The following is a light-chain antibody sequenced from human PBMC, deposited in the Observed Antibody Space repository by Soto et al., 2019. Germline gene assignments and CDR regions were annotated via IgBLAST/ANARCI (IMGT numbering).Light chain of an antibody. CDR3: QQYDTYWT. CDR2: DVS. Sequence: DIQMTQSPSTLSASVVDRVTLTCRASQSVGGLLAWYQQKPGKAPKLLIYDVSTLESGVPSRFSGSVSGTEFTLTISSLQPDDFATYHCQQYDTYWTFGQGTKVDIK. J-gene: IGKJ1*01. V-gene: IGKV1-5*01. CDR1: QSVGGL.